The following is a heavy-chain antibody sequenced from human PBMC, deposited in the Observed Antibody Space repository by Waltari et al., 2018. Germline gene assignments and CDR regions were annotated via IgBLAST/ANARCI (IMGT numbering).Heavy chain of an antibody. CDR3: ARVACAATVSGYLEF. D-gene: IGHD2-15*01. V-gene: IGHV1-2*02. Sequence: QVQLVQSGAEVKKPGASVKVSCKASGDIFTSQYMHWVRQAPGQGLEWMGWINPNGGNTTYAEEFQDRVTIARDASTSTVYMELSSLRSDDAAVYYCARVACAATVSGYLEFWGQGTLVTVSS. CDR1: GDIFTSQY. CDR2: INPNGGNT. J-gene: IGHJ4*02.